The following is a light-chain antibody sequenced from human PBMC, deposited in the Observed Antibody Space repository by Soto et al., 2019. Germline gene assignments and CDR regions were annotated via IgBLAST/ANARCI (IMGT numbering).Light chain of an antibody. J-gene: IGKJ3*01. CDR1: QSVTSSY. CDR2: DTS. V-gene: IGKV3D-20*02. Sequence: EIVLTQSPGTLSLSPGERATLSCRASQSVTSSYLAWYQQKPGQPPRLLIYDTSNRATGIPARFSGSGYGTDFTLTISSLDPEDFAVYYCQQRSNWPLVTFGPGTRVDIK. CDR3: QQRSNWPLVT.